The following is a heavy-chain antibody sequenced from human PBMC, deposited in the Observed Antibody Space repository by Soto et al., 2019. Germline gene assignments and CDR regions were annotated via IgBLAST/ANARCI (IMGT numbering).Heavy chain of an antibody. Sequence: ASVKVSCKASGYTFTSYGLSWVRQAPGQGLEWMGWINGYTGNTNYAQKFQGRVTMTTDTSTNTAYLDLWTLISDDTAVYYCARPWVTGKGGIDVWG. CDR2: INGYTGNT. V-gene: IGHV1-18*01. CDR1: GYTFTSYG. J-gene: IGHJ6*02. D-gene: IGHD3-16*01. CDR3: ARPWVTGKGGIDV.